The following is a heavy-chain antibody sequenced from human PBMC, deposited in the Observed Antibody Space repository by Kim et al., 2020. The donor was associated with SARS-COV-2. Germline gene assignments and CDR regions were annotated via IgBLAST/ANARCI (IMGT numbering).Heavy chain of an antibody. D-gene: IGHD4-17*01. CDR3: ASPPGVSVTTLNWFDP. J-gene: IGHJ5*02. Sequence: SVKGRFTISRDNSKNTLYLQMNSLRAEDTAVYYCASPPGVSVTTLNWFDPWGQGTLVTVSS. V-gene: IGHV3-30*03.